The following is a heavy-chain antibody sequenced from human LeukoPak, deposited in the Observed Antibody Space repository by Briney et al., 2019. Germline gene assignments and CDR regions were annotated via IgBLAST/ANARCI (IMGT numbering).Heavy chain of an antibody. J-gene: IGHJ4*02. CDR1: GGSINKYY. CDR2: VHDRGGT. CDR3: GKGLKDFYTNLDPFDS. Sequence: SETLSLTCTVSGGSINKYYWSWIRQSPGKGLEWLGYVHDRGGTIYNPSLKSRVTISVGTSKNQFSLKVSSVTTADTAVYYCGKGLKDFYTNLDPFDSWAQGILLPVSS. D-gene: IGHD2/OR15-2a*01. V-gene: IGHV4-59*01.